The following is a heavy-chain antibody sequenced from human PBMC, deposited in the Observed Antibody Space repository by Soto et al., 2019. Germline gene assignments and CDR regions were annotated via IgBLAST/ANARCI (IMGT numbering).Heavy chain of an antibody. Sequence: QITLKESGPTLVKPTQTLTLTCCFSGFYLNTAGMGVGWIRQPPGKGLEWLALIYWNDDGRYNPTLRSRRTISHDSSKNQVVPTTTNMDPVDTATYSCAHLYSRNDITAIDYWGRGILVSVS. CDR2: IYWNDDG. J-gene: IGHJ4*01. V-gene: IGHV2-5*01. CDR1: GFYLNTAGMG. CDR3: AHLYSRNDITAIDY. D-gene: IGHD5-12*01.